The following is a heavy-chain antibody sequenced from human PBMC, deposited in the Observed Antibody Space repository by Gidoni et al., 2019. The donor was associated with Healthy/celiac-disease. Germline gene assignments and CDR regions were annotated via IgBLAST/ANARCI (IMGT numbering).Heavy chain of an antibody. V-gene: IGHV4-39*01. CDR1: GGSISSRSCY. Sequence: QLQLQESGPGLGKPSETLALTCTVSGGSISSRSCYWGWIRQPPGKGLEWIGSISYSGSTDYNSSLKSRVTISVDTSKNQFSLKLSSVTAADTAVYSCSQYYYDSRRYYFDYWGQGTLVTVSS. CDR2: ISYSGST. D-gene: IGHD3-22*01. J-gene: IGHJ4*02. CDR3: SQYYYDSRRYYFDY.